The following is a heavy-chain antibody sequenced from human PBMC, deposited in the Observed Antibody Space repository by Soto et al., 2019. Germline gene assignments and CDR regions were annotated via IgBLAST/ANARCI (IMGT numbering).Heavy chain of an antibody. CDR1: GYTFTSYG. J-gene: IGHJ4*02. V-gene: IGHV1-18*04. D-gene: IGHD5-18*01. CDR3: ARDPWGGYSYGELDY. Sequence: QVQLVQSGAEVKKPGASVKVSCKASGYTFTSYGISWVRQAPGQGLEWMGWINAYNGNTNYAQKLQGRVTMTTDTSTSTAYMELRSLRSDDTAVYYCARDPWGGYSYGELDYWGQGTLVTVSS. CDR2: INAYNGNT.